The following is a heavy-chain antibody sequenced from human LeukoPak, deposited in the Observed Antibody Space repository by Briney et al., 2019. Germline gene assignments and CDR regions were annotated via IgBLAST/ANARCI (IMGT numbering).Heavy chain of an antibody. CDR2: IKRDGSEK. V-gene: IGHV3-7*02. CDR1: GFTFSSYW. J-gene: IGHJ5*02. D-gene: IGHD5-12*01. CDR3: ARGVATIPNWFDP. Sequence: GGSLRLSCAASGFTFSSYWISWLRRAPGKGRGGVANIKRDGSEKYYVDSVKGRFTISRDNAKNSLYLQMNSLRAEDTAVYYCARGVATIPNWFDPWGQGTLVTASS.